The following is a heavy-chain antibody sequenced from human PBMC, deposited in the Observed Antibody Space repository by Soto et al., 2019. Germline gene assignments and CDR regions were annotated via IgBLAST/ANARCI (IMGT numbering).Heavy chain of an antibody. CDR1: GGTFSSSA. J-gene: IGHJ4*02. V-gene: IGHV1-69*06. CDR2: IIPIFGTT. D-gene: IGHD6-19*01. CDR3: ARARYTSGWYVPFDY. Sequence: SVKVSCKASGGTFSSSAISWVRQAPGQGLEWMGGIIPIFGTTNYAQKFQGRVTITADKSTSTAYMELSSLRSEDTAVYYCARARYTSGWYVPFDYWGQGTLVTVSS.